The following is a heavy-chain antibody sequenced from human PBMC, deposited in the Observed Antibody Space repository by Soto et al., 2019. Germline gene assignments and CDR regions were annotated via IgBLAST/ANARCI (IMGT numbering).Heavy chain of an antibody. CDR2: ISSSSSTI. D-gene: IGHD2-15*01. V-gene: IGHV3-48*01. Sequence: GGSLRLSCAASGFTFSSYSMNWVRQAPGKGLEWVSYISSSSSTIYYADSVMGRFTISRDNAKNSLYLQMNSLRAEDTAVYYCARDRSFSVVAATGDAFDIWGQGTMVTVSS. CDR3: ARDRSFSVVAATGDAFDI. CDR1: GFTFSSYS. J-gene: IGHJ3*02.